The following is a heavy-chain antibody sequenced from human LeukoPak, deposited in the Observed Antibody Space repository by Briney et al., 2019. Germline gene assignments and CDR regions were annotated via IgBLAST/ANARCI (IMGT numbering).Heavy chain of an antibody. J-gene: IGHJ4*02. D-gene: IGHD6-13*01. CDR3: AKMGCSSTYYTDY. CDR2: IWSDGSNK. CDR1: GFTFSSYG. V-gene: IGHV3-33*06. Sequence: ETGKSLRLSCAASGFTFSSYGMHWVRQAPGKGLEWVAVIWSDGSNKYYADSVKGRFTISRDNSKNTLYLQMDRLRADNTAVYYCAKMGCSSTYYTDYWGQGTLVTVSS.